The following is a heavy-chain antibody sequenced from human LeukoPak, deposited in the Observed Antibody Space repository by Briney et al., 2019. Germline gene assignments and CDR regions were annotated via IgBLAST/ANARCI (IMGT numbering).Heavy chain of an antibody. CDR3: ARDGYYYGSGTDY. J-gene: IGHJ4*02. CDR1: GGSFSGYY. D-gene: IGHD3-10*01. V-gene: IGHV4-34*01. CDR2: INHSGST. Sequence: PSETLSLTCAVYGGSFSGYYWSWIRQPPGKGLEWIGEINHSGSTNYNPSLTSRVTISVDTSKNQFSLKLGAVTAADTAVYYCARDGYYYGSGTDYWGQGPLVTVSS.